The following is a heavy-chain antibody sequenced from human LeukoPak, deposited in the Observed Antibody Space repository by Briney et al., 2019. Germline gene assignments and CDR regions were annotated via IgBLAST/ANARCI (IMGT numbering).Heavy chain of an antibody. V-gene: IGHV3-33*01. J-gene: IGHJ4*02. CDR3: ARAPTSYYYFDY. CDR1: AFTFSSYG. D-gene: IGHD1-26*01. CDR2: IWYDGSNK. Sequence: PGGSLRLSCAASAFTFSSYGMHWVGQAPGKGLEWVAVIWYDGSNKYYADSVKGRFTISRDNSKNTLYLQMNSLRAEDTAVYYCARAPTSYYYFDYWGQGTLVTVSS.